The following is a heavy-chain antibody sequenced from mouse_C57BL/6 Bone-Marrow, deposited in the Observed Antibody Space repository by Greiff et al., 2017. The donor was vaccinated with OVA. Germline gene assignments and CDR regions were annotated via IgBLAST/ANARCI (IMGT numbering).Heavy chain of an antibody. D-gene: IGHD2-4*01. CDR1: GFSLTSYG. CDR3: AWDYDGGYYAMDY. CDR2: IWSGGST. J-gene: IGHJ4*01. Sequence: QVQLKESGPGLVQPSQSLSITCTVSGFSLTSYGVHWVRQSPGKGLEWLGVIWSGGSTDNNEAYIYRLSIIKDNYKSQVFYKMNSLQADYTAIYYCAWDYDGGYYAMDYWGQGTSVTVSS. V-gene: IGHV2-2*01.